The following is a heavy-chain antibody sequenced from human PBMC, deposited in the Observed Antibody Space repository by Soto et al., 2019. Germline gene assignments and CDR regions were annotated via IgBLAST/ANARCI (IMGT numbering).Heavy chain of an antibody. CDR3: ARVGSGWRGDYYYGMDV. D-gene: IGHD6-19*01. CDR1: GFTFSSYS. Sequence: PGGSLRPSCAASGFTFSSYSMNWVRQAPGKGLEWVSSISSSSSYIYYADSVKGRFTISRDNAKNSLYLQMNSLRAEDTAVYYCARVGSGWRGDYYYGMDVWGQGTTVTVSS. CDR2: ISSSSSYI. J-gene: IGHJ6*02. V-gene: IGHV3-21*01.